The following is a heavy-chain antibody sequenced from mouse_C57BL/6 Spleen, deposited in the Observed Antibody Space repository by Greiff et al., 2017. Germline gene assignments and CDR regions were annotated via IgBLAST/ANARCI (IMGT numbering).Heavy chain of an antibody. Sequence: VQLKQPGAELVRPGTSVKLSCKASGYTFTSYWMHWVKQRPGQGLEWIGVIDPSDSYTNYNQKFKGKATLTVDTSSSTAYMQLSSLTSEDSAVYYCARRNYGGAMDYWGQGTSVTVSS. CDR1: GYTFTSYW. J-gene: IGHJ4*01. V-gene: IGHV1-59*01. D-gene: IGHD1-1*01. CDR3: ARRNYGGAMDY. CDR2: IDPSDSYT.